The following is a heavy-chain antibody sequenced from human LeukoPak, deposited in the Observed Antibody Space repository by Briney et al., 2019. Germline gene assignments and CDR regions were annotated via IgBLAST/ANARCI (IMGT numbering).Heavy chain of an antibody. D-gene: IGHD4-17*01. CDR2: IYYSGST. CDR1: GGSISSGDYY. Sequence: SETLSLTCTVSGGSISSGDYYRSWIRQPPGKGLEWIGYIYYSGSTYYNPSLKSRVTISVDTSKNQFSLKLSSVTAADTAVYYCARGMSTVTRPNSNWFDPWGQGTLVTVSS. CDR3: ARGMSTVTRPNSNWFDP. V-gene: IGHV4-30-4*01. J-gene: IGHJ5*02.